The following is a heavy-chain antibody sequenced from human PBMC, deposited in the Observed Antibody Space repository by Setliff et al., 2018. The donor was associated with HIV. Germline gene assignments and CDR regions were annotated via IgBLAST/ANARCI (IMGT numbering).Heavy chain of an antibody. CDR2: FDPDAGER. CDR1: GYTLAALS. Sequence: GASVKVSCKVFGYTLAALSIHCVRQAPGKGLEWMGGFDPDAGERINAEKFQGSVTMTADTSTDTAYMALSSLTSVDTAVYYCATDPGRRITFGGVIVNPDDGGQGTLVTVSS. J-gene: IGHJ4*02. V-gene: IGHV1-24*01. D-gene: IGHD3-16*02. CDR3: ATDPGRRITFGGVIVNPDD.